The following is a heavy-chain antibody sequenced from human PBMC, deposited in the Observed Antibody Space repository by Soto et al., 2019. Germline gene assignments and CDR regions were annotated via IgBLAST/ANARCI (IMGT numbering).Heavy chain of an antibody. J-gene: IGHJ6*03. CDR1: GFTFSSYS. CDR2: ISSSSSYI. Sequence: EVQLVESGGGLVKPGGSLRLSCAASGFTFSSYSMNWVRQAPGKGLEWVSSISSSSSYIYYADSVKGRFTISRDNAKNSLYLQINSLRAEDTAVYYCARAGELDYYYMDVWGKGTTVTVSS. CDR3: ARAGELDYYYMDV. D-gene: IGHD3-10*01. V-gene: IGHV3-21*01.